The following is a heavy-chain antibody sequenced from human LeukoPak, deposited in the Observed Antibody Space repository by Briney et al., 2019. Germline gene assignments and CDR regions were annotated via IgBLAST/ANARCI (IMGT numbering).Heavy chain of an antibody. V-gene: IGHV4-39*01. CDR1: GGSISSSTYY. D-gene: IGHD3-3*01. CDR3: ARLGRTYYDFWSGP. CDR2: IYYRGST. Sequence: PSETLSLTCTVSGGSISSSTYYWGWIRQPPGKGLEWTGTIYYRGSTYYNPSLKSRVTISVDTSKNQFSLKLTSVTAADTAVYYCARLGRTYYDFWSGPWGQGTLVTVSS. J-gene: IGHJ5*02.